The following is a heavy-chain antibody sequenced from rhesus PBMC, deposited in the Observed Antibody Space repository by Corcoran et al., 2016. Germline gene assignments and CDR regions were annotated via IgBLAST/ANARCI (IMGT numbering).Heavy chain of an antibody. CDR3: ARSGYGSGGVY. J-gene: IGHJ4*01. Sequence: QVQLQESGPGLVKPSETLSLPCAVSGASISRYWWSWIRPPRGKGLEGIGEINGHSGNSYYNPSRKSRVTISKDASQNQFSLKLSSVTAADTAVYYCARSGYGSGGVYCGQGVLVTVSS. D-gene: IGHD4-4*01. CDR2: INGHSGNS. CDR1: GASISRYW. V-gene: IGHV4-80*01.